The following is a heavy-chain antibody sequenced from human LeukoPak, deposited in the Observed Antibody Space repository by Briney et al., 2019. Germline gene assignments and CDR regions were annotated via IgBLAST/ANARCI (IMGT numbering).Heavy chain of an antibody. Sequence: PGGSLRLSCAASEFTFSSYEMNWVRQAPGKGLEGFSYISSSGSTIYYADSVKGRFTISRDNAKNSLYLQMNSLRAEDTAVYYCARRGLGSQYYYYYGMDVWGQGTTVTVSS. CDR1: EFTFSSYE. CDR2: ISSSGSTI. CDR3: ARRGLGSQYYYYYGMDV. V-gene: IGHV3-48*03. J-gene: IGHJ6*02. D-gene: IGHD3-10*01.